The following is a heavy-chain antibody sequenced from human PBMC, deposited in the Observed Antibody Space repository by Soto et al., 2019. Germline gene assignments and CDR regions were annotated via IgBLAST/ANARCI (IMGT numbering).Heavy chain of an antibody. J-gene: IGHJ6*03. D-gene: IGHD2-2*01. CDR2: IYYRGST. CDR1: GGSISSYY. V-gene: IGHV4-59*08. Sequence: QVQLQESGPGLVKHSETLSLTCTVSGGSISSYYWSWIRQPPGKGLEWFGYIYYRGSTNYNPSLKSRVPISVDTSKNQFSVKLSSGTAADTAVYYFARQSSGTCSSTSCPHYYYYYYMDVWGKGTTVTVSS. CDR3: ARQSSGTCSSTSCPHYYYYYYMDV.